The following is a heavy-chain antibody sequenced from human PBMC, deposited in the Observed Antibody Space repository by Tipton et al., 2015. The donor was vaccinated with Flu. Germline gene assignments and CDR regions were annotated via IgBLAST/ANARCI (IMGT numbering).Heavy chain of an antibody. V-gene: IGHV4-38-2*02. Sequence: TLSLTCTVSSYPITTNFYWGWIRQSPGKGLQWIGIVYQSGDTYYNPSFRSRVTLSIDTSKNQFSLKLTFVTAADTATYYCARVGSENCALDRGQGKPVPVSS. D-gene: IGHD1-1*01. CDR2: VYQSGDT. CDR1: SYPITTNFY. J-gene: IGHJ4*02. CDR3: ARVGSENCALD.